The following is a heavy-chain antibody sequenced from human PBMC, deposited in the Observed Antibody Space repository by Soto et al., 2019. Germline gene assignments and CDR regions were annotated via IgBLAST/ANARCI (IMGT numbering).Heavy chain of an antibody. CDR3: ARNEVVVASGTFYYYYGMDV. D-gene: IGHD2-15*01. CDR2: IYPGDSDT. V-gene: IGHV5-51*01. Sequence: GESLNLSCKGSGYSFTSYWIGWVRQMPGKGLEWMGIIYPGDSDTRYSPSFQGQVTISADKSISTAYLQWSSLKASDTAMYYCARNEVVVASGTFYYYYGMDVWGQGTTVTVSS. CDR1: GYSFTSYW. J-gene: IGHJ6*02.